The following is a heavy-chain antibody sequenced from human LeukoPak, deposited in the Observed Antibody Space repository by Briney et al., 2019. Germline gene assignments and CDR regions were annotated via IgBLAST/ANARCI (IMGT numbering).Heavy chain of an antibody. Sequence: PGGSLRLSCAASGFTFSSYWMHWVRQAPGKGLVWVSRINTDGSSTSYADSVKGRFTISRDNAKNTLYLQMNSLRAEDTAVYYCARGRGRGNTAMVSPGDYYYYMDVWGKGTTVTVSS. V-gene: IGHV3-74*01. CDR3: ARGRGRGNTAMVSPGDYYYYMDV. D-gene: IGHD5-18*01. CDR1: GFTFSSYW. CDR2: INTDGSST. J-gene: IGHJ6*03.